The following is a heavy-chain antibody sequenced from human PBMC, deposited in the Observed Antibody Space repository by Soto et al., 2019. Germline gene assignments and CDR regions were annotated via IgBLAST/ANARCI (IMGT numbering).Heavy chain of an antibody. CDR3: AKDDFTDRGNDYFDY. CDR2: IGASGDIT. Sequence: GGSMRISRSASRVSFKNLAMGWVRKAPGKGLEWVAGIGASGDITWYADSVKGRLSISRDNSKNTLYLQLNSLRFEDTAVYYCAKDDFTDRGNDYFDYWGPGTLVTVSS. CDR1: RVSFKNLA. V-gene: IGHV3-23*01. J-gene: IGHJ4*02. D-gene: IGHD2-15*01.